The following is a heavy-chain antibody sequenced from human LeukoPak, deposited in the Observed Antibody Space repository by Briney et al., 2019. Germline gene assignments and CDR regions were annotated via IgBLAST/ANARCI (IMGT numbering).Heavy chain of an antibody. CDR3: AKVVPAMSHAFDI. D-gene: IGHD2-2*01. CDR2: IYSGGST. Sequence: GGSLRLSCAASGFTVSSNYMSWVRQAPGKGLEWVSVIYSGGSTYYADSMKGRFTISRDNSKNTLYLQMSSLRAEDTAVYYCAKVVPAMSHAFDIWGQGTMVTVSS. CDR1: GFTVSSNY. J-gene: IGHJ3*02. V-gene: IGHV3-66*01.